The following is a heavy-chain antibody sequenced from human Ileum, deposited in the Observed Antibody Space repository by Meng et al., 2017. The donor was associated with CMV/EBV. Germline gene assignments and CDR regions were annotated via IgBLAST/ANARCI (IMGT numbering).Heavy chain of an antibody. CDR3: ARLYSSGDFDY. V-gene: IGHV5-51*01. D-gene: IGHD6-19*01. Sequence: ISCKGSGYIFTSYRIGWVRQMPGKGLEWMGIIYAGDSDTRYSPSFQGQVTISADKSITAYLQWSSLKASDTAMYYCARLYSSGDFDYWGQGTLVTVSS. CDR2: IYAGDSDT. CDR1: GYIFTSYR. J-gene: IGHJ4*02.